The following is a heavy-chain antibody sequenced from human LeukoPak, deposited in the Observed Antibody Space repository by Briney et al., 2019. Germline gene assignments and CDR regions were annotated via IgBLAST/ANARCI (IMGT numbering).Heavy chain of an antibody. D-gene: IGHD3-22*01. V-gene: IGHV4-59*12. CDR3: ASRGPEPRYYYDSSGYFPDY. J-gene: IGHJ4*02. Sequence: SETLSLTCTVSGGSISSYYWSWIRQPPGKGLEWIGYIYYSGSTNYNPSLKSRVTISVDTSKNQFSLKLSSVTAADTAVYYCASRGPEPRYYYDSSGYFPDYWGQGTLVTVSS. CDR1: GGSISSYY. CDR2: IYYSGST.